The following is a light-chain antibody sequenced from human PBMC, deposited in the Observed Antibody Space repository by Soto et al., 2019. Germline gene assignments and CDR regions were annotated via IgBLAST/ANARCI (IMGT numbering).Light chain of an antibody. J-gene: IGLJ3*02. CDR1: SSDVGTYNR. V-gene: IGLV2-23*01. CDR3: CSYAGSSTWV. CDR2: EGN. Sequence: QSALTQPASVSGSPGQSSTISCNGISSDVGTYNRVSWYQHHPGKAPKLIIYEGNKRPSGVSNRFSGYKSDTTASLTITGLLAEDEADYCCCSYAGSSTWVFGGGTTLTVL.